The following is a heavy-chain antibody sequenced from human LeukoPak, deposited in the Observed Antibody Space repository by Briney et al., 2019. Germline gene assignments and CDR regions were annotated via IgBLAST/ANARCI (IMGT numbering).Heavy chain of an antibody. V-gene: IGHV3-43D*03. J-gene: IGHJ6*03. CDR2: ISWDGGST. CDR3: AKEELTDYYYYMDV. Sequence: GGSLRLSCAASGFTFDDYAMHWVRQAPGKGLEWVSLISWDGGSTYYADSVKGRFTISRDNSKSSLYLQMNSLRAEDTALYYCAKEELTDYYYYMDVWGKGTTVTVSS. D-gene: IGHD1-26*01. CDR1: GFTFDDYA.